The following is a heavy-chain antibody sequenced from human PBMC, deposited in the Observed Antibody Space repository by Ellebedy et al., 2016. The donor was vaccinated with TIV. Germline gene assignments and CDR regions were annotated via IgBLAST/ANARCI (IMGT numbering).Heavy chain of an antibody. V-gene: IGHV3-23*01. J-gene: IGHJ3*01. CDR1: GFSFRASA. CDR3: AKDGDKTLRGKGAFDF. D-gene: IGHD4-17*01. Sequence: PGGSLRLSCVVSGFSFRASAMSWDSQAQGKGLEGVSHIGGSGATTHYADPVKGRVTISRDNSKNTLYLEVNRLRLEDTAVYYCAKDGDKTLRGKGAFDFWGRGTNVTVS. CDR2: IGGSGATT.